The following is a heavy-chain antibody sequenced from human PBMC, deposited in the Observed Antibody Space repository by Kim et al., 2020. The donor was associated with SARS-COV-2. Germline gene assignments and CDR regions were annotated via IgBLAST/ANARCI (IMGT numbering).Heavy chain of an antibody. D-gene: IGHD1-26*01. CDR2: ISYDGSNK. CDR1: GFTFSSYG. V-gene: IGHV3-30*03. CDR3: ARGALGGTRGDWFDP. Sequence: GGSLRLSCAASGFTFSSYGMHWVRQAPGKGLEWVAVISYDGSNKYYADSVKGRFTISRDNSKNTLYLQMNSLRAEDTAVYYCARGALGGTRGDWFDPWGQGTLVTVSS. J-gene: IGHJ5*02.